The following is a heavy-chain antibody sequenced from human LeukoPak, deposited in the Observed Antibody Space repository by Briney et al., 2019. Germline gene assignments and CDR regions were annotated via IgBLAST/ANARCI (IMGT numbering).Heavy chain of an antibody. V-gene: IGHV4-34*01. CDR1: GGSFSGYY. CDR2: INHSGST. D-gene: IGHD6-13*01. Sequence: SETLSLTCAVYGGSFSGYYWSWIRQPPGKGLEWIGEINHSGSTNYNPSLKSRVTISVDTFKNQFSQKLSSVTAADTAVYYCARADSLDSSSWYRYYYYGMDVWGQGTTVTVSS. J-gene: IGHJ6*02. CDR3: ARADSLDSSSWYRYYYYGMDV.